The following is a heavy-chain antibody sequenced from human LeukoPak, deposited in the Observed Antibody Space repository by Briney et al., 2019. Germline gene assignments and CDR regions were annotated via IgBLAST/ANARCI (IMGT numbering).Heavy chain of an antibody. CDR2: IIPIFRTT. J-gene: IGHJ1*01. CDR3: ASPKMETGTMVYFLY. V-gene: IGHV1-69*13. D-gene: IGHD1-1*01. Sequence: GASVKVSCKASGGPFTNYAINWVRQAPGQGPEWMGGIIPIFRTTKYAQKFQGRVTITADESTNTAYMELRSLRFEDTAVYYCASPKMETGTMVYFLYWGQGTLVTVYS. CDR1: GGPFTNYA.